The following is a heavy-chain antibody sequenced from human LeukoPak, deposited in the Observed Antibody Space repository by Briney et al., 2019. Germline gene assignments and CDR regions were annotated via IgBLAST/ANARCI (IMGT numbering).Heavy chain of an antibody. CDR1: GGSISSYY. CDR3: AREEGIGDPFDY. CDR2: IYYSGST. V-gene: IGHV4-59*12. J-gene: IGHJ4*02. D-gene: IGHD3-16*01. Sequence: PSETLSLTCTVSGGSISSYYWSWIRQPPGKGLEWIGYIYYSGSTYYNPSLKSRVTISVDTSKNQFSLKLSSVTAADTAVYYCAREEGIGDPFDYWGQGTLVTVSS.